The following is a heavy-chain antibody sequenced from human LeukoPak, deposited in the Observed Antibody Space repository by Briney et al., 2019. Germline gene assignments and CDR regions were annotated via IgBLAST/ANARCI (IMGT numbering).Heavy chain of an antibody. V-gene: IGHV3-30*02. CDR3: AKDQHYGSGSYYFDY. J-gene: IGHJ4*02. Sequence: GGSLRLSCAASGFTFSSYGMHWVRQAPGKGLEWVAFIRYDGSNKYYADSVKGRFTISRDNSKNTLYLQMNSLRAEDTAVYYCAKDQHYGSGSYYFDYWGQGTLVTVSS. CDR2: IRYDGSNK. CDR1: GFTFSSYG. D-gene: IGHD3-10*01.